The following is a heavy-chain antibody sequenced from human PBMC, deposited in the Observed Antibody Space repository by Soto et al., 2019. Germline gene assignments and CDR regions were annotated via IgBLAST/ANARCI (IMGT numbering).Heavy chain of an antibody. CDR3: AKVFGRSGWYYYYYGMDV. D-gene: IGHD6-19*01. CDR1: GFTFSSYG. V-gene: IGHV3-30*18. CDR2: ISYDGSNK. Sequence: QVQLVESGGGVVQPGRSLRLSCAASGFTFSSYGMHWVRQAPGKGLEWVAVISYDGSNKYYADSVKGRFTISRDNSKNTPYLEMNSLSAEDTALYYCAKVFGRSGWYYYYYGMDVWGQGTTVTVSS. J-gene: IGHJ6*02.